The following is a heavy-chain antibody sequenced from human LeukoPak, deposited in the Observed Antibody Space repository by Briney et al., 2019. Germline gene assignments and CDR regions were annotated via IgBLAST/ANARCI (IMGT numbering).Heavy chain of an antibody. D-gene: IGHD1-1*01. CDR1: GGSFSGYY. Sequence: SETLSLTCAVYGGSFSGYYWSWIRQPPGKGLEWIGEINHSGSTNYNPSLKSRVTIPVDTSKNQFSLKLSSVTAADTAVYYCARGRRVGKATTPFDYWGQGTLVTVSS. J-gene: IGHJ4*02. CDR3: ARGRRVGKATTPFDY. V-gene: IGHV4-34*01. CDR2: INHSGST.